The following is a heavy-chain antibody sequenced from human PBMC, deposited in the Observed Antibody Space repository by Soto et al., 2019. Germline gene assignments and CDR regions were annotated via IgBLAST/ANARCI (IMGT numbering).Heavy chain of an antibody. CDR1: GFTFSSYA. CDR2: ISYDGSNK. Sequence: GGSLRLSCAASGFTFSSYALHWVRQAPGKGLEWVAVISYDGSNKYYADSVKGRFTISRDNSKNTLYLQMNSLRAEDTAVYYCASSARAGYSDGKDVWGPGTTVTV. CDR3: ASSARAGYSDGKDV. D-gene: IGHD6-6*01. J-gene: IGHJ6*02. V-gene: IGHV3-30-3*01.